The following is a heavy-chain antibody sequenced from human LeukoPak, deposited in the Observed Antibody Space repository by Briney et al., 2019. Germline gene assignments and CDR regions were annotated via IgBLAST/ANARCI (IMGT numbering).Heavy chain of an antibody. CDR2: IYYSGST. CDR1: GGSISSSSYY. V-gene: IGHV4-39*07. D-gene: IGHD1-26*01. J-gene: IGHJ5*02. Sequence: PSETLSLTCTVSGGSISSSSYYWGWIRQPPGKGLEWIGSIYYSGSTYYNPSLKRRVTISVDTSKNQFSLKLSSVTAADTAVYYCARELTYSGSYGWFDPWGQGTLVTVSS. CDR3: ARELTYSGSYGWFDP.